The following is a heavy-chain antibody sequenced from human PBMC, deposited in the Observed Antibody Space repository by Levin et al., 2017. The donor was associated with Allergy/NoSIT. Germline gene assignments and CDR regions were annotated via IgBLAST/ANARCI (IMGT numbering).Heavy chain of an antibody. D-gene: IGHD3-22*01. V-gene: IGHV3-11*01. CDR1: GFTFSDYY. J-gene: IGHJ4*02. CDR3: ARNYDSSGYYLDY. Sequence: GESLKISCAASGFTFSDYYMSWIRQAPGKGLEWVSYISSSGSTIYYADSVKGRFTISRDNAKNSLYLQMNSLRAEDTAVYYCARNYDSSGYYLDYWGQGTLVTVSS. CDR2: ISSSGSTI.